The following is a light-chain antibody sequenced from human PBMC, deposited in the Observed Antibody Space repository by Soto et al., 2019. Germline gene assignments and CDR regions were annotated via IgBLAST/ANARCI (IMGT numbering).Light chain of an antibody. J-gene: IGLJ2*01. Sequence: QSALTQPPSASGSPGQSVTISCTGTSSDIGAYSYVSWYQQHPGKAPKLMIYEVSKRPSGVPDRFSGSKSGNTASLTVSGLQAEDEADYYCSSYAGSNNFEVFGGGTQLTVL. CDR3: SSYAGSNNFEV. CDR2: EVS. V-gene: IGLV2-8*01. CDR1: SSDIGAYSY.